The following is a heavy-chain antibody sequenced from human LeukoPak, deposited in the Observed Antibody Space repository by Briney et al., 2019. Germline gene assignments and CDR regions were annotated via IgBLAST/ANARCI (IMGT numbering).Heavy chain of an antibody. V-gene: IGHV1-2*02. CDR2: INPNSGGT. D-gene: IGHD4-23*01. Sequence: ASVKVSCKASGYTFTGYYMHWVRQAPGQGLERMGWINPNSGGTNYAQKFQGRVTMTRDTSISTAYMELSRLRSDDTAVYYCARGDPGNGYGNSFDYWGQGTLVTVSS. CDR3: ARGDPGNGYGNSFDY. CDR1: GYTFTGYY. J-gene: IGHJ4*02.